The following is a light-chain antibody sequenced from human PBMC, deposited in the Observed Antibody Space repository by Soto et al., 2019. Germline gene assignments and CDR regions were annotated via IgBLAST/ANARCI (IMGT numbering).Light chain of an antibody. CDR3: QQYNIRTAIT. J-gene: IGKJ3*01. Sequence: DIQMTQSPSSLSASVGDRVTITCQASQDITNSLNWYQQNPGNAPKLLIYGASNLETGVPSRFSGTGSGTHFTFTISSLQPEDVATYYCQQYNIRTAITFGPGTTVDIK. CDR1: QDITNS. V-gene: IGKV1-33*01. CDR2: GAS.